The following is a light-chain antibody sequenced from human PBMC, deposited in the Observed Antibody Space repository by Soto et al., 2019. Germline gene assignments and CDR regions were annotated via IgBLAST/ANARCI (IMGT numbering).Light chain of an antibody. V-gene: IGKV3-20*01. CDR3: QLHGSF. CDR2: GAS. Sequence: EIVLTQSPGTLSLSPGERAALSCRASQTMNSKYLAWYQQKPGQAPRLLIQGASSRATAIRDRVCGSGSGTDFTLPISRLLPVDFAVYYCQLHGSFFGPGTKVDVK. CDR1: QTMNSKY. J-gene: IGKJ3*01.